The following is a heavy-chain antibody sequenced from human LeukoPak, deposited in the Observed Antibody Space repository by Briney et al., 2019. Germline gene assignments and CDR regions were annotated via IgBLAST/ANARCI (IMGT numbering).Heavy chain of an antibody. J-gene: IGHJ4*02. CDR2: INHSGST. V-gene: IGHV4-34*01. Sequence: SETLSLTCAVYGGSFSGYYWSWIRQPPGKGLEWTGEINHSGSTNYNPSLKSRVTISVDTSKNQFSLKLSSVTAADTAVYYCAGTTRELDYWGQGTLVTVSS. CDR1: GGSFSGYY. D-gene: IGHD2/OR15-2a*01. CDR3: AGTTRELDY.